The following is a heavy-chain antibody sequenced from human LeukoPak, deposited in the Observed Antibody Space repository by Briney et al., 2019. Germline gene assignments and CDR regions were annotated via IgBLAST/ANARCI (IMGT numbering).Heavy chain of an antibody. V-gene: IGHV3-7*01. Sequence: GGSLRLSCAASGFTFSSYWMSWVRLAPEKGLEWVANIKHDASEKYYVDSVEGRFTISRDNAKNSLYLQMNSLRAEDTAVYYCAELGITMIGGVWGKGTTVTISS. CDR1: GFTFSSYW. D-gene: IGHD3-10*02. J-gene: IGHJ6*04. CDR3: AELGITMIGGV. CDR2: IKHDASEK.